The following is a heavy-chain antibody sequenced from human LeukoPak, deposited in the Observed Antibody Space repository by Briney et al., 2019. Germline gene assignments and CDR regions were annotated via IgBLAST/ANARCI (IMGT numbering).Heavy chain of an antibody. Sequence: ASVKVSCKASGYTFTSYGISWVRQAPGQGLEWMGWISAYNGNTNYAQKLQGRVTMTTDTSTSTAYMELGSLRSDDTAVYYCARQANYYDSSGYYSDYWGQGTLVTVSS. CDR2: ISAYNGNT. V-gene: IGHV1-18*01. CDR1: GYTFTSYG. CDR3: ARQANYYDSSGYYSDY. J-gene: IGHJ4*02. D-gene: IGHD3-22*01.